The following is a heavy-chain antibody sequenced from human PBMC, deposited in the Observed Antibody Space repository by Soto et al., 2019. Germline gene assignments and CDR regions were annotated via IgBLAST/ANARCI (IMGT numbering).Heavy chain of an antibody. J-gene: IGHJ6*02. V-gene: IGHV1-46*01. D-gene: IGHD1-26*01. Sequence: QVQLVQSGAEVKKPGASVKVSCKASGYTFTSYYMHWVRQAPGQGLEWMGIINPSGGSTSYAQKFQVRVTMTRDTSTSTVYMELSSLRSEDTAVYYCARGGLRYSGSYYYYGMDVWGQGTTVTVSS. CDR1: GYTFTSYY. CDR3: ARGGLRYSGSYYYYGMDV. CDR2: INPSGGST.